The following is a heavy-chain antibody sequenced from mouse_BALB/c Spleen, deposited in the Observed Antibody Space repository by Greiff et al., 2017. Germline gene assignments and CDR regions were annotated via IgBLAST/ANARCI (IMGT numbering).Heavy chain of an antibody. CDR3: ARKGLRLPWYFDV. J-gene: IGHJ1*01. Sequence: QVQLQQSGAELMKPGASVKISCKATGYTFSSYWIEWVKQRPGHGLEWIGEILPGSGSTNYNEKFKGKATFTADTSSNTAYMQLSSLTSEDSAVYYCARKGLRLPWYFDVWGAGTTVTVSS. CDR1: GYTFSSYW. CDR2: ILPGSGST. D-gene: IGHD1-2*01. V-gene: IGHV1-9*01.